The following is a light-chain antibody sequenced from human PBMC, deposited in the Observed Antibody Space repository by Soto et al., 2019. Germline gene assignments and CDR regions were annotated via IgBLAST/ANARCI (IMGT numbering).Light chain of an antibody. CDR2: EVL. V-gene: IGLV2-14*03. J-gene: IGLJ3*02. CDR1: SSDVGGYNF. Sequence: QSALTQPASVSGSPGQSITISCTGTSSDVGGYNFVSWYQQHPGNAPKLIIHEVLNRPSGVSSRFSGSKSGNTASLTISGLQAEDDAVYYCCSHSASIHWVFGGGTKVPS. CDR3: CSHSASIHWV.